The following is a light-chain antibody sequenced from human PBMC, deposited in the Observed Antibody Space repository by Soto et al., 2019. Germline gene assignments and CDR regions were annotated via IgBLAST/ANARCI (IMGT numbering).Light chain of an antibody. V-gene: IGLV2-14*01. Sequence: QSALTQPASVSGSPGQSITISCTGTSSDVGAYNYVSWYQQHPGKAPKLMIYDINNRPSGVSNRFSGSKSGNTASPTISGLQAEDEADYYCSSYTSSSTEVFGTGTKVTVL. CDR1: SSDVGAYNY. J-gene: IGLJ1*01. CDR2: DIN. CDR3: SSYTSSSTEV.